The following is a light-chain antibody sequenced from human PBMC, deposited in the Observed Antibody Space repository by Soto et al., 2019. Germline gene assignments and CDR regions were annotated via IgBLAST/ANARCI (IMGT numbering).Light chain of an antibody. Sequence: QSVLTQPASVSGSPGQSITISCTGTSSDLGSYNLVSWYQQHPGKAPKLMIYEVSKRPSGVSNRFSGSKSGNTASLTISGLQAEDEADYYCRSYAGSSSVVFGGGTQLTVL. J-gene: IGLJ2*01. V-gene: IGLV2-23*02. CDR2: EVS. CDR3: RSYAGSSSVV. CDR1: SSDLGSYNL.